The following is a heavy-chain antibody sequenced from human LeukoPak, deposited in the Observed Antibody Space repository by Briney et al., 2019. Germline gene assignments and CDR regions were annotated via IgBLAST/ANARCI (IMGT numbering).Heavy chain of an antibody. Sequence: GESLKISCKGSGYSFTSYWIGWVRQMPGKGLEWMGIIYPGDSDTRYSPSFQGQVTISADKSISTAYLQWSSLKASDTAMYYCARHAFVVVPALPVHFDIWGQGTMVTVSS. D-gene: IGHD2-2*01. CDR2: IYPGDSDT. CDR3: ARHAFVVVPALPVHFDI. V-gene: IGHV5-51*01. J-gene: IGHJ3*02. CDR1: GYSFTSYW.